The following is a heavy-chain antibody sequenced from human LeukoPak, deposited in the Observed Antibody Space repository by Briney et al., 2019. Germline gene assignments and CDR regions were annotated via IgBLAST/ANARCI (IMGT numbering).Heavy chain of an antibody. J-gene: IGHJ4*02. V-gene: IGHV3-30*02. D-gene: IGHD2-2*01. CDR2: IRYDETTK. Sequence: GGSLRLSCAASGFTFSHYGMHWVRQAPGKGLEWVAFIRYDETTKFYADSVKGRFTISRDNSKTTLYLQMNSLKPEDTAVYYCAKDLPAAYFDYWGQGTLVTVSS. CDR3: AKDLPAAYFDY. CDR1: GFTFSHYG.